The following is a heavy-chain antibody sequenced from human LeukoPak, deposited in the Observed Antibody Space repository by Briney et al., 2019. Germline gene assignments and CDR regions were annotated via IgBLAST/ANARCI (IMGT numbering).Heavy chain of an antibody. CDR1: GFTFDDYA. J-gene: IGHJ4*02. Sequence: GGSLRLSCAASGFTFDDYAMHWVRQAPGKGLEWVSGISWNSGSIGYADSVKGRFTISRDNAKNSLYLQMNSLRAEDTALYYCAKAGGGYSGYDYYFDYWGQGTLVTVSS. CDR2: ISWNSGSI. CDR3: AKAGGGYSGYDYYFDY. V-gene: IGHV3-9*01. D-gene: IGHD5-12*01.